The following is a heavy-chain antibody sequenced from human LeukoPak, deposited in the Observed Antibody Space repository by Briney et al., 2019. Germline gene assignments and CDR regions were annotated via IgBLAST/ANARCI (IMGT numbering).Heavy chain of an antibody. CDR2: IKQDGSEK. J-gene: IGHJ4*02. CDR3: ARVAAAGPHYFDY. CDR1: GFTLSSYW. D-gene: IGHD6-13*01. Sequence: GGSLRLSCAASGFTLSSYWMSWVRQAPGKGLEWVANIKQDGSEKYYVDSVKGRFTISRDNAKNSLYLQMNSLRAEDTAVYYCARVAAAGPHYFDYWGQGTLVTVSS. V-gene: IGHV3-7*01.